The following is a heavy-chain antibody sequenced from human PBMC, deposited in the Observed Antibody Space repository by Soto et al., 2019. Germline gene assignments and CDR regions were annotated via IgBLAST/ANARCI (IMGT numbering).Heavy chain of an antibody. CDR3: ARLTVVPYCFDS. CDR2: TFYRSKWYN. D-gene: IGHD2-2*01. V-gene: IGHV6-1*01. Sequence: SQTPSLTCAIFGDSVSSNTATWHWIRQSPSRGLEWLGRTFYRSKWYNDYALSVKSRITINPDTSKNQFSLHLNSVTPEDTAVYYCARLTVVPYCFDSWGQGTLVTVSS. J-gene: IGHJ4*02. CDR1: GDSVSSNTAT.